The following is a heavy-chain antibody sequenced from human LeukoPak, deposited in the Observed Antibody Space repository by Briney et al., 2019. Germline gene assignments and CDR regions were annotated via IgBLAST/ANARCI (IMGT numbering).Heavy chain of an antibody. CDR2: IGSDSSYM. CDR3: ARSLEVDP. CDR1: GFTFSSYT. J-gene: IGHJ5*02. V-gene: IGHV3-21*01. Sequence: KPGGSLRLSCVASGFTFSSYTMNWVRQAPGKGLEWVSSIGSDSSYMYYADSVRGRFTISRDNAKNSLYLQMSSLRVEDTAVYYCARSLEVDPWGQGTLVTVSS.